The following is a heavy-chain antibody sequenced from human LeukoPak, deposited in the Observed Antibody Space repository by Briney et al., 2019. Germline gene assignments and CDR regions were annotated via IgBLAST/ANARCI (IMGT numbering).Heavy chain of an antibody. V-gene: IGHV3-33*01. Sequence: GRSLRLSCAASGFTFSSYGMHWVRQAPGKGLEWVAIMWYDGSNKYYTDSVKGRFTISRDNSKNTLYLQMNSLRAEDTAVYYCARDRNDVDSSGYSFDYWGQGTLVTVSS. D-gene: IGHD3-22*01. J-gene: IGHJ4*02. CDR1: GFTFSSYG. CDR3: ARDRNDVDSSGYSFDY. CDR2: MWYDGSNK.